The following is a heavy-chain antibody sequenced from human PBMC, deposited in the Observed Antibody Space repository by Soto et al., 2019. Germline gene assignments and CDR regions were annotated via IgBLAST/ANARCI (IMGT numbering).Heavy chain of an antibody. CDR3: ARKGASDDVISWFDP. CDR2: IWYDGSNK. V-gene: IGHV3-33*01. Sequence: PGGSLRLSCAASGFTFSSYGMHWVRQAPGKGLEWVAVIWYDGSNKYYADSVKGRFTISRDNSKNTLYLQMNSLRAEDTAVYYCARKGASDDVISWFDPWGQGTLVTVS. D-gene: IGHD1-1*01. J-gene: IGHJ5*02. CDR1: GFTFSSYG.